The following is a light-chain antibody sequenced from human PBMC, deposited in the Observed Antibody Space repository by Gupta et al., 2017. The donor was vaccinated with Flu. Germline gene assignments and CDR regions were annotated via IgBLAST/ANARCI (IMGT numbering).Light chain of an antibody. CDR2: FNK. CDR1: SSNIGADNA. Sequence: QSVLTQPPSVSGAPGQRVTISCPGSSSNIGADNAVHWYQQLPRTAPKLLIYFNKNRPSGVPDRFSASKSGTSASLAITGLQVEDEAEYYCQSYDSALSGVIFGGGTKLTVL. J-gene: IGLJ2*01. V-gene: IGLV1-40*01. CDR3: QSYDSALSGVI.